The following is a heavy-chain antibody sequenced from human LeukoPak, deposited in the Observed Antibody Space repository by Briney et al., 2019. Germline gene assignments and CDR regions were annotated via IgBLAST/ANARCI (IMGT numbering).Heavy chain of an antibody. CDR3: ARQRGYCSGGSCPLVSAFGY. D-gene: IGHD2-15*01. CDR2: INHSGST. V-gene: IGHV4-34*01. Sequence: SDTLSLPRAVCGGSFSGYYWSWLRQPPGQGLAWIGEINHSGSTNYNPSLKSRVAISVGTSKNQFSLKLSSVTAADTAVYYCARQRGYCSGGSCPLVSAFGYWGQGTLVTVSS. J-gene: IGHJ4*02. CDR1: GGSFSGYY.